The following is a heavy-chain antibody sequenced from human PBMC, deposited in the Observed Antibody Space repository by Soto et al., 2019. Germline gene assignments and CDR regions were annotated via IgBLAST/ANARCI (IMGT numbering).Heavy chain of an antibody. Sequence: ESLKISCKGSGYSFTTYWIGWVLHMPGKGLEWMGIIDPGDSETKYSPSFQGQVTISADKSINTAYLQWSSLKASDTAMYYCARLGQGGYVQGMDVWGQGTTVTVSS. CDR3: ARLGQGGYVQGMDV. V-gene: IGHV5-51*01. J-gene: IGHJ6*02. CDR2: IDPGDSET. CDR1: GYSFTTYW. D-gene: IGHD5-12*01.